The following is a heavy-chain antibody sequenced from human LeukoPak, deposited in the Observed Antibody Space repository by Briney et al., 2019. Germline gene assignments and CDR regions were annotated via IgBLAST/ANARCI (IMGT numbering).Heavy chain of an antibody. Sequence: ASVKVSCKASAYTFSSYGIGWVRQAPRQGLEWMGWITAGNGNTNYAQKVQGRVTMTTDTSTSTAYMELRSLRSDDTAVYFCARDLARGYSYGYNAFDIWGQGTMVTVSS. CDR1: AYTFSSYG. CDR2: ITAGNGNT. V-gene: IGHV1-18*01. D-gene: IGHD5-18*01. CDR3: ARDLARGYSYGYNAFDI. J-gene: IGHJ3*02.